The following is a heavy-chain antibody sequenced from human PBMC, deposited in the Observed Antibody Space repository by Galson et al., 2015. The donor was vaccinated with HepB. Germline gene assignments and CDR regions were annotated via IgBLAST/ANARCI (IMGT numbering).Heavy chain of an antibody. D-gene: IGHD3-3*01. Sequence: SLRLSCAASGFTFSNYAIHWVRQAPGKGLEYVSAISGDGGSTYYANSVKGRFTISRDNSKNTLYLQMGSLRAEDTAVYYCVNSPKPTFWSSFPDENWFDPWGQGTPVTVSS. CDR1: GFTFSNYA. V-gene: IGHV3-64*01. J-gene: IGHJ5*02. CDR2: ISGDGGST. CDR3: VNSPKPTFWSSFPDENWFDP.